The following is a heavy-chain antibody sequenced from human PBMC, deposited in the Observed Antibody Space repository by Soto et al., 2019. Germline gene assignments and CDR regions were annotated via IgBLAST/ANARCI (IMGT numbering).Heavy chain of an antibody. CDR1: GASLSRYY. CDR2: IYATGDT. V-gene: IGHV4-4*07. CDR3: VRDGTKNLRDRFEP. J-gene: IGHJ5*02. D-gene: IGHD1-26*01. Sequence: PSETLSLTCNVSGASLSRYYWSWIRQPPGKGLEWIGRIYATGDTDYNPSLESRISMSVDMSKKQFSLTLRSVTAADTAIYYCVRDGTKNLRDRFEPWGRGILVTVS.